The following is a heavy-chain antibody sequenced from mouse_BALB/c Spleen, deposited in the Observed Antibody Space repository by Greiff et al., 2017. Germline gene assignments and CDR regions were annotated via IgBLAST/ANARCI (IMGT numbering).Heavy chain of an antibody. V-gene: IGHV2-9*02. CDR1: GFSLTSYG. CDR3: ARNDDPAMDY. D-gene: IGHD2-12*01. J-gene: IGHJ4*01. Sequence: VQVVESGPGLVAPSQSLSITCTVSGFSLTSYGVHWVRQPPGKGLEWLGVIWAGGSTNYNSALMSRLSISKDNSKSQVFFKMNSLQANDTAIYYCARNDDPAMDYWGQGTSVTVSS. CDR2: IWAGGST.